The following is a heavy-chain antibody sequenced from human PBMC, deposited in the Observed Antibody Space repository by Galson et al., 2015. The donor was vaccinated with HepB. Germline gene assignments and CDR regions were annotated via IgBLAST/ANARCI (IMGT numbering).Heavy chain of an antibody. CDR3: AKDGPRPPWGYYYGMDV. CDR1: GFTFSSYA. CDR2: ISDNGGST. Sequence: SLRLSCAASGFTFSSYAMSWVRQAPGKGLEWVSGISDNGGSTYYADSVNGRLITSRDNSKNTLYLQMNSLRAEDTAEYYCAKDGPRPPWGYYYGMDVWGQGTTVTVSS. V-gene: IGHV3-23*01. D-gene: IGHD7-27*01. J-gene: IGHJ6*02.